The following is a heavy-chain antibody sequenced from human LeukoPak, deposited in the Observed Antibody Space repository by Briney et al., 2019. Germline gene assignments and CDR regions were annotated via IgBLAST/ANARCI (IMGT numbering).Heavy chain of an antibody. Sequence: SETLSLTCTVSGGSISSSSYYWGWIREPPGKGLEWIGSIYYSGSTYYNPSLKSRVTISVDTSKNQFSLKLSSVTAADTAVYYCARTGRFGELFGWFDPWGQGSLVTVSS. V-gene: IGHV4-39*07. CDR3: ARTGRFGELFGWFDP. D-gene: IGHD3-10*01. CDR2: IYYSGST. J-gene: IGHJ5*02. CDR1: GGSISSSSYY.